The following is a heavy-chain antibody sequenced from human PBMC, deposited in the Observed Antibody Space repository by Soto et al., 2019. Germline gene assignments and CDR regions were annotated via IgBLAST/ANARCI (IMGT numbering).Heavy chain of an antibody. Sequence: GGSLRLSCAASGFTFSSYAMHWVRQAPGKGLEWVAVISYDGSNEYYADSVKGRFTISRDKSTDTLYLQMNSLRPEDTAVYFCAKVNGVYSNSWAYFFDYWGQGTLVTVSS. J-gene: IGHJ4*02. CDR2: ISYDGSNE. CDR1: GFTFSSYA. D-gene: IGHD6-13*01. V-gene: IGHV3-30*18. CDR3: AKVNGVYSNSWAYFFDY.